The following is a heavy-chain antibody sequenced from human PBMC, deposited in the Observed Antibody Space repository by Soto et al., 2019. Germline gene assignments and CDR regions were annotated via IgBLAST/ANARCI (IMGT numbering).Heavy chain of an antibody. V-gene: IGHV1-69*13. CDR2: IIPIFGTA. Sequence: GASVKVSCKASGGTFSSYAISWVRQAPGQGLEWMGGIIPIFGTANYAQKFQGRVTITADESTSTAYMELSSLRSEDTAVYYCASAIAVAGNAFDIWGQGTMVTVSS. J-gene: IGHJ3*02. CDR1: GGTFSSYA. D-gene: IGHD6-19*01. CDR3: ASAIAVAGNAFDI.